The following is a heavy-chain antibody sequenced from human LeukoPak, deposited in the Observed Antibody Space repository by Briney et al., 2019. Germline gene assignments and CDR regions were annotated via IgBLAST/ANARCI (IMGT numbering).Heavy chain of an antibody. CDR2: IREDGTEK. D-gene: IGHD2-15*01. CDR1: GFTFSGYW. Sequence: GGSLRLSCVASGFTFSGYWMSWVRQAPGKGLEWVANIREDGTEKKYVNSVKGRFTISRDNAKNSVYLQMNSLRVEDTAIYYCAKDIVGGGNDYWGQGILVTVSS. V-gene: IGHV3-7*01. CDR3: AKDIVGGGNDY. J-gene: IGHJ4*02.